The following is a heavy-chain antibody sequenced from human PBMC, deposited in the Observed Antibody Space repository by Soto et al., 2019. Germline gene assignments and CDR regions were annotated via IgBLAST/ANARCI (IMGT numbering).Heavy chain of an antibody. D-gene: IGHD2-2*01. CDR2: INPNSGGT. J-gene: IGHJ4*02. CDR1: GYTLTDYY. CDR3: ARGYCSSTSCYPPDY. Sequence: SVKVSCKASGYTLTDYYMHWVRQTPGQGLEWMGWINPNSGGTNYAQKFQGRVTMTRDTSISTAYMELSRLRSDDTAVYYCARGYCSSTSCYPPDYWGRGTLVTVSS. V-gene: IGHV1-2*02.